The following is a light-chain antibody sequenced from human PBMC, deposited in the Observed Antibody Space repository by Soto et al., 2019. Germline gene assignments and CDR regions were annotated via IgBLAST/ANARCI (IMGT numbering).Light chain of an antibody. J-gene: IGLJ1*01. CDR1: SSDFGDSDF. V-gene: IGLV2-14*01. Sequence: QSALTQPDSVSGSPGQSIIISCTGPSSDFGDSDFDSWFQQHPGKAPKVLIYDVSNRPSGVSDRFSGSKSANTASLTISGLQAEDEADYYCSSYMSSTTSYVFGSGTKLTVL. CDR2: DVS. CDR3: SSYMSSTTSYV.